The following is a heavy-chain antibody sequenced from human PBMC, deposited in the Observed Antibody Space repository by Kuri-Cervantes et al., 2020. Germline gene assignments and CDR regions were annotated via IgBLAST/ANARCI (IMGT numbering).Heavy chain of an antibody. CDR3: AREGGFEYSSSSRYFDY. J-gene: IGHJ4*02. CDR1: GFTLSSYA. D-gene: IGHD6-6*01. Sequence: GESLKISCAASGFTLSSYAMHWVRQAPGKGLEWVAVISYDGSNKYYADSVKGRFTISRDNSKNTLYLQMNSLRAEDTAVYYCAREGGFEYSSSSRYFDYWGQGTLVTVSS. V-gene: IGHV3-30*11. CDR2: ISYDGSNK.